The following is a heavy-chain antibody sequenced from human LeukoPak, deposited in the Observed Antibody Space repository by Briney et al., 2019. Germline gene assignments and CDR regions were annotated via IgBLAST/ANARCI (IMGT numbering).Heavy chain of an antibody. CDR3: ARVRFDYYDSSGYYYNWFDL. V-gene: IGHV4-59*01. CDR2: IYYSGST. J-gene: IGHJ5*02. CDR1: GGSISSYY. Sequence: SETLSHTCTVSGGSISSYYWSWIRQPPGKGLEWIGYIYYSGSTNYNPSLKSRVTISVDTSKNQFSLRLSSVTAADTAVYYCARVRFDYYDSSGYYYNWFDLWGQGTLVTVSS. D-gene: IGHD3-22*01.